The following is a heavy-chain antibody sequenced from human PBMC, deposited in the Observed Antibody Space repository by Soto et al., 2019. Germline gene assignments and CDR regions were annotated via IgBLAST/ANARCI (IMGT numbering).Heavy chain of an antibody. J-gene: IGHJ4*02. CDR2: MNPNSGNT. CDR3: AREHRSSWRFDY. D-gene: IGHD6-13*01. Sequence: QVQLVQSGAEVKKPGASVKVSCKASGHTFTSYDINWVRQATGQGFEWMGWMNPNSGNTGYAQKFQGRVNMTRNTSISTAYMELSSLSSEDTAVYYCAREHRSSWRFDYWGQRTLVTVSS. V-gene: IGHV1-8*01. CDR1: GHTFTSYD.